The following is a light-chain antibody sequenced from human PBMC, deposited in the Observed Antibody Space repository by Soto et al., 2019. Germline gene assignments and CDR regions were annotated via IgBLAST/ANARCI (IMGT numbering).Light chain of an antibody. CDR2: GAS. V-gene: IGKV3-20*01. J-gene: IGKJ1*01. Sequence: EIVLTQSPGTVSLSPGERATLSCRASHSVQFNYVAWYQQKPGQAPRLLIYGASSRATGIPDRFSGSGSGMDFTLTISSLAPEDFAVYYCQQSGDSQWTFGQGTKVDNK. CDR3: QQSGDSQWT. CDR1: HSVQFNY.